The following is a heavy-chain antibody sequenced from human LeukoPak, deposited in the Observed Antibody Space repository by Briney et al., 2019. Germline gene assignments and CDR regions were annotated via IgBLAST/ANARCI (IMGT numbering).Heavy chain of an antibody. J-gene: IGHJ4*02. CDR3: ARVKRDGYKSYYFDY. D-gene: IGHD5-24*01. V-gene: IGHV3-11*04. Sequence: GGSLRLSCAASGFTCSDYYMSWIRQAPGKGLQWISYISSSGATTYYADSVKGRFAISRDNTKNSLYLQMNSLRAEDTAVYYCARVKRDGYKSYYFDYWGQGTLVTVSS. CDR2: ISSSGATT. CDR1: GFTCSDYY.